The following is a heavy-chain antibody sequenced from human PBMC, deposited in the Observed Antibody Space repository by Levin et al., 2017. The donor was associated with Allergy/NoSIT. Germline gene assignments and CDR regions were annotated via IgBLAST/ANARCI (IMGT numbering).Heavy chain of an antibody. CDR3: ARDKAAAGNRQHFDY. D-gene: IGHD6-13*01. Sequence: GESLKISCAASGFTFSSYSMNWVRQAPGKGLEWVSYISSSSSTIYYADSVKGRFTISRDNAKNSLYLQMNSLRAEDTAVYYCARDKAAAGNRQHFDYWGQGTLVTVSS. CDR2: ISSSSSTI. CDR1: GFTFSSYS. V-gene: IGHV3-48*01. J-gene: IGHJ4*02.